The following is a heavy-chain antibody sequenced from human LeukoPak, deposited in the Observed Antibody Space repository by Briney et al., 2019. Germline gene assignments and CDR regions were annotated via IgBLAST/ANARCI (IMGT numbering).Heavy chain of an antibody. CDR1: GFTFSSYE. V-gene: IGHV3-48*03. D-gene: IGHD4-17*01. J-gene: IGHJ4*02. CDR2: ISSSGSTI. CDR3: ARDYYGDYGD. Sequence: PGGPLRLSCAASGFTFSSYEMNWVRQAPGKGLEWVSYISSSGSTIYYADSVKGRFTISRDNAKNSLYLQMNSLRAEDTAVYYCARDYYGDYGDWGQGTLVTVSS.